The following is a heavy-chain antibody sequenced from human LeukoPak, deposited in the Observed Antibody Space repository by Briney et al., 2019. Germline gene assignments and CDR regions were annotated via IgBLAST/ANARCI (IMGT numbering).Heavy chain of an antibody. Sequence: GGSLRLSCAASGFTFSSYGMHWVRQAPGKGLEWVAFIRYDGSNKYYADSVKGRFTISRDSSKNTLYLQMNSLRAEDTAVYYCAKDHVQLWLLDYWGQGTLVTVSS. V-gene: IGHV3-30*02. CDR2: IRYDGSNK. CDR3: AKDHVQLWLLDY. J-gene: IGHJ4*02. CDR1: GFTFSSYG. D-gene: IGHD5-18*01.